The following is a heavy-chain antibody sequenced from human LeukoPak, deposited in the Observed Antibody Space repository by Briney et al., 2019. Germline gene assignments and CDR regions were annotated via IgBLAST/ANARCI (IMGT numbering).Heavy chain of an antibody. D-gene: IGHD3-22*01. CDR1: GFTFSSYS. CDR2: ISSSSSYI. V-gene: IGHV3-21*01. J-gene: IGHJ4*02. CDR3: ARETYYYDSGGYSRSPLDY. Sequence: PGGSLRLSCAASGFTFSSYSMNWVRQAPGKGLEWVSSISSSSSYIHYADSLKGRITISRDNAKKLLYLQMDSLRVEDTAVYYCARETYYYDSGGYSRSPLDYWGQGTLVTVSS.